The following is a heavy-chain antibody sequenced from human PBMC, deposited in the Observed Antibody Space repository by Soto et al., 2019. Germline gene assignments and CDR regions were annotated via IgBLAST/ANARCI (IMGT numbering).Heavy chain of an antibody. Sequence: SQTLSLTCAISGDSVSSDSAAWMWIRQSPSRGLEWLGRTYYRSRWYNDYAGSVKSRITINPDTSKNHFSLQLNSVTPEDTAVYYCARGNSGNYYSSAFDIWGQGTMVTVSS. CDR3: ARGNSGNYYSSAFDI. D-gene: IGHD1-26*01. V-gene: IGHV6-1*01. CDR2: TYYRSRWYN. CDR1: GDSVSSDSAA. J-gene: IGHJ3*02.